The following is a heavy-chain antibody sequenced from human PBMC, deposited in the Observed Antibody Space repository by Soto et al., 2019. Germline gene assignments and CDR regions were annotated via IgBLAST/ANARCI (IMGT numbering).Heavy chain of an antibody. J-gene: IGHJ5*02. V-gene: IGHV4-31*03. CDR1: GGSISSGGYY. CDR2: IYYSGST. Sequence: QVQLQESGPGLVKPSQTLSLTCTVSGGSISSGGYYWTWIRQHPGKGLEWIGYIYYSGSTYYNPSPKSRLTTSVDPSKHPFSLKLSSVTAAATAVYHCAISVFPWGQGTLVTVSS. CDR3: AISVFP.